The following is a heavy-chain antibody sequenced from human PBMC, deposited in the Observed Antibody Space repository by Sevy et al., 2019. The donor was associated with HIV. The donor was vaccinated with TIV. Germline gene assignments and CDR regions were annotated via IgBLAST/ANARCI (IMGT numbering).Heavy chain of an antibody. CDR2: IYYSGST. CDR1: GGSISSYY. J-gene: IGHJ4*02. Sequence: SETLSLTCTVSGGSISSYYWSWIRQPPGKGVEWIGYIYYSGSTNYNPSLKSRVTISVDTSKNQFSLKLSSVTAADTAVYYCARAGGFWSGYYDFDYWGQGTLVTVSS. D-gene: IGHD3-3*01. CDR3: ARAGGFWSGYYDFDY. V-gene: IGHV4-59*01.